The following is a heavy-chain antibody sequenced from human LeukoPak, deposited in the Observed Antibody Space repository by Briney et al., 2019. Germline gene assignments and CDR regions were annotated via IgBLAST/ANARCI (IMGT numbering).Heavy chain of an antibody. Sequence: GASVKVSCKASGYTFTSYDINWVRQATGQGLEWIGWMNPNSGNTGYAQKFQGRVTMTRNTSISTAYMELSSLRSEDTAVYYCATYYDSGSYSNYYYMDVWGKGTTVTVSS. CDR3: ATYYDSGSYSNYYYMDV. CDR2: MNPNSGNT. V-gene: IGHV1-8*01. CDR1: GYTFTSYD. D-gene: IGHD3-10*01. J-gene: IGHJ6*03.